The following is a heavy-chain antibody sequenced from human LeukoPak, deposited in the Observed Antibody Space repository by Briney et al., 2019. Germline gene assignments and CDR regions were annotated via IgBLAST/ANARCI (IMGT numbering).Heavy chain of an antibody. CDR2: VYSGDYT. D-gene: IGHD3-22*01. J-gene: IGHJ6*02. Sequence: GGSLRLSCAASGFTVSSTYMSWVRQAPGKGLEWVSIVYSGDYTSYADSVKGRFTIFRDNSKNSLHLQTNSLRAEDTAVYYCASHSSVWSDYYYGMDVWGQGTTVTVSS. V-gene: IGHV3-66*04. CDR1: GFTVSSTY. CDR3: ASHSSVWSDYYYGMDV.